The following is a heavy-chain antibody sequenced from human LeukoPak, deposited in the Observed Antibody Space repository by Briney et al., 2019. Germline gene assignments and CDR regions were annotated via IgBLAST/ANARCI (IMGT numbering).Heavy chain of an antibody. Sequence: SETLSLTCTVSGDSISSYYWSWIRQPPGKGLEWIGYIYYSGSTNYNPSLKSRVTILVDTSKNQFSLKLSSVTAADTAVYYCARVSSGSYYEYYYYYMDVWGKGTTVTVSS. CDR1: GDSISSYY. CDR3: ARVSSGSYYEYYYYYMDV. CDR2: IYYSGST. D-gene: IGHD1-26*01. V-gene: IGHV4-59*01. J-gene: IGHJ6*03.